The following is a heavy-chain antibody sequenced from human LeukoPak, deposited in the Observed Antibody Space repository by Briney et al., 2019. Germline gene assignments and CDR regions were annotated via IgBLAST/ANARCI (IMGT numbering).Heavy chain of an antibody. Sequence: GGSLRLSCAASGFTFSSYSMNWVRQAPGKGLEWVSSISSSSSYIYYADSVKGRFTISRNNAKDSLYLQMNSLRAEDTAVYYCARVAFLEWQYLYYFDYWGQGTLVTVSS. CDR3: ARVAFLEWQYLYYFDY. D-gene: IGHD3-3*02. CDR2: ISSSSSYI. V-gene: IGHV3-21*01. J-gene: IGHJ4*02. CDR1: GFTFSSYS.